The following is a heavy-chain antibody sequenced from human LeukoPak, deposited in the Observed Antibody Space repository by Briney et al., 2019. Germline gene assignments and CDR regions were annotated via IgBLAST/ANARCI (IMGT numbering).Heavy chain of an antibody. CDR2: ISYDGSNK. V-gene: IGHV3-30*18. Sequence: GGSLRLSCAASGFTFSSYGMHWVRQAPGKGLEWVAVISYDGSNKYYADSVKGRFTISRDSSKNTLYLQMNSLRAEDTAVHYCAKGLRYSLTLDAFDIWGQGTMVTVSS. CDR1: GFTFSSYG. D-gene: IGHD6-13*01. CDR3: AKGLRYSLTLDAFDI. J-gene: IGHJ3*02.